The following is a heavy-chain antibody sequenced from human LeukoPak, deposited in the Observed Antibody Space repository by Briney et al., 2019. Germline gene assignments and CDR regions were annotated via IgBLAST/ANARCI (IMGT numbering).Heavy chain of an antibody. V-gene: IGHV4-4*07. J-gene: IGHJ4*02. CDR3: ARDQASIVGATPFDY. CDR2: IYTSGST. D-gene: IGHD1-26*01. Sequence: SETLSLTCTVSGGSISSYYWSWIRQPAGKGLEWIGRIYTSGSTNYNPSLKSRVTMSVDTSKNQFSLKLSSVTAADAAVYYCARDQASIVGATPFDYWGQGTLVTVSS. CDR1: GGSISSYY.